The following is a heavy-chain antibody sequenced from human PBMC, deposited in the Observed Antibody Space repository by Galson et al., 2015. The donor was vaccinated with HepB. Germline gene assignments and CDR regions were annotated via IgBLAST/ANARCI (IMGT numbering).Heavy chain of an antibody. Sequence: SVKVSCKASGYTFTSCYMHWVRQAPGQGLEWMGIINPSGGSTSYAQKFQGRVTMTRDTSTSTVYMELSSLRSEDTAVYYCARDKNTGSKYSSSCFDYWGQGTLVTVSS. D-gene: IGHD6-13*01. CDR2: INPSGGST. V-gene: IGHV1-46*01. CDR3: ARDKNTGSKYSSSCFDY. J-gene: IGHJ4*02. CDR1: GYTFTSCY.